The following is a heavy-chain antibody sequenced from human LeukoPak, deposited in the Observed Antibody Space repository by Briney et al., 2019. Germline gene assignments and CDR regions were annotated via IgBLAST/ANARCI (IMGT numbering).Heavy chain of an antibody. J-gene: IGHJ4*02. V-gene: IGHV1-18*01. D-gene: IGHD3-10*01. CDR1: GYIFTRYG. CDR3: GRENFASETYYCDY. CDR2: ISAYNGNT. Sequence: ASVKLSCKASGYIFTRYGVTWVRQAPGQGLEWMGWISAYNGNTKYEEKVQDRVTMTTDTSTNTVYMELRSLRSDDSAVYYCGRENFASETYYCDYWGQGTQVTVSS.